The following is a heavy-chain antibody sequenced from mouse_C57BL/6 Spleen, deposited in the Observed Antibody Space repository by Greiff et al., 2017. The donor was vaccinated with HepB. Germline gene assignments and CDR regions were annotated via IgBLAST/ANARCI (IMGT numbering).Heavy chain of an antibody. V-gene: IGHV1-72*01. D-gene: IGHD1-1*01. Sequence: QVQLQQPGAELVKPGASVNLSCKASGYTFTSYWMHWVKQRPGRGLEWIGRIDPNSGGTKYNEKFKDKATLTVDKPSSTANMEHSSLTSEDSADYEGARSEYGTSYDAMDYWGQGTSVTVSS. CDR1: GYTFTSYW. CDR3: ARSEYGTSYDAMDY. CDR2: IDPNSGGT. J-gene: IGHJ4*01.